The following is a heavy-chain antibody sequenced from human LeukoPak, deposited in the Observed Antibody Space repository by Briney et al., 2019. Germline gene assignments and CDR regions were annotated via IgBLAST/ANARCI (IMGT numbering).Heavy chain of an antibody. D-gene: IGHD6-19*01. CDR2: IISIVGIA. Sequence: SVKVSCKPSGGTFSRYTISWVRQAPGHGLEGMGRIISIVGIANDAQKLQGRVTITADRSTSTAYMELSSLRSEDTAVYYCARDWGYSSEQEDAFDIWGQGTMVTVSS. CDR3: ARDWGYSSEQEDAFDI. CDR1: GGTFSRYT. V-gene: IGHV1-69*04. J-gene: IGHJ3*02.